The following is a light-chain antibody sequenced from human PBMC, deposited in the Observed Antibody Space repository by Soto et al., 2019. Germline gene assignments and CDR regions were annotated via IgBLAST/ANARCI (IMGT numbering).Light chain of an antibody. CDR2: EVT. Sequence: QSVLTQPPSASGSPGQSVTIPCTGSSNDVGAYNYVSWYQQHPGKAPKLIIYEVTKRPSGVPDRFSGSKSGNTASLTVSELQADKEADFFCGSDAGSDNYFFGPGTKVTVL. CDR1: SNDVGAYNY. V-gene: IGLV2-8*01. CDR3: GSDAGSDNYF. J-gene: IGLJ1*01.